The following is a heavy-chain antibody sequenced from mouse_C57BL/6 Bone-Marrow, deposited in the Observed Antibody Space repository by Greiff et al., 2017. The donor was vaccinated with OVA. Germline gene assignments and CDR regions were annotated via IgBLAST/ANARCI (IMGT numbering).Heavy chain of an antibody. CDR3: ARDAPFTTVVATDYAMDY. V-gene: IGHV7-1*01. Sequence: EVKVVESGGGLVQSGRSLRLSCATSGFTFSDFYMEWVRQAPGKGLEWIAASRNKANDYTTEYSASVKGRFIVSRDTSQSILYLQMNALRAEDTAIYYCARDAPFTTVVATDYAMDYWGQGTSVTVSS. J-gene: IGHJ4*01. CDR1: GFTFSDFY. D-gene: IGHD1-1*01. CDR2: SRNKANDYTT.